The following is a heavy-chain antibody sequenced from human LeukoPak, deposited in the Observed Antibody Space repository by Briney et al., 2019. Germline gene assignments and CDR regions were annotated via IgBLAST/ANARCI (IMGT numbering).Heavy chain of an antibody. CDR1: GFTFSSYA. CDR2: ISGSGGST. CDR3: AKKRGDYYDSSGYYDDY. D-gene: IGHD3-22*01. J-gene: IGHJ4*02. V-gene: IGHV3-23*01. Sequence: QPGGSLRLSCAASGFTFSSYAMSWVRQAPGKGLEWVSAISGSGGSTYYADSVKGRFTISRDNSKNTLYLQMNSLRAEDTAVYYCAKKRGDYYDSSGYYDDYWGQGTLVTVSS.